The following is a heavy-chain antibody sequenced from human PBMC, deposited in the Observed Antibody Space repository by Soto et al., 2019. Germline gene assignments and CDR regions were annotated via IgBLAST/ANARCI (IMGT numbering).Heavy chain of an antibody. CDR3: ARDDITVAGNFDY. D-gene: IGHD6-19*01. J-gene: IGHJ4*02. CDR2: VSAYNGNT. V-gene: IGHV1-18*01. CDR1: GYTYFNYG. Sequence: GASVKVSCKASGYTYFNYGISWGRQAPGQGLEWMGWVSAYNGNTNHAQKLQGRVTMTTDTSTSTAYMELRSLSSDDTAVYYCARDDITVAGNFDYWGQGTLVTVSS.